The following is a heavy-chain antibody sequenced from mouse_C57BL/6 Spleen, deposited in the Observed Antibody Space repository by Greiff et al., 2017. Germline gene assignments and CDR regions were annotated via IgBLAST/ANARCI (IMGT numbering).Heavy chain of an antibody. CDR1: GYTFTDYE. V-gene: IGHV1-15*01. CDR2: IDPATGGT. Sequence: QVQLQQSGAELVRPGASVTLSCKASGYTFTDYEMPWVKQTPVHGLEWIGAIDPATGGTAYNQKFKGKAILTADKSSSTAYMELRSLTSEDSAVYYCTRIYYGYDRVWFAYWGQGTLVTVSA. D-gene: IGHD2-2*01. J-gene: IGHJ3*01. CDR3: TRIYYGYDRVWFAY.